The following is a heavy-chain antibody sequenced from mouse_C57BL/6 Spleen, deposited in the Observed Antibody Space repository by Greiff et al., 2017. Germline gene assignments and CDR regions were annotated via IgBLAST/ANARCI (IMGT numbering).Heavy chain of an antibody. CDR1: GYAFSSSW. CDR3: ARAPITTVVAP. V-gene: IGHV1-82*01. Sequence: VQLQQSGPELVKPGASVKISCKASGYAFSSSWMNWVKQRPGTGLEWIGRIYPGDGDTNYNGKFKGKATLTADKSSSTAYMQLSSLTSEDSAVYFCARAPITTVVAPWGQGTLVTVSA. J-gene: IGHJ3*01. CDR2: IYPGDGDT. D-gene: IGHD1-1*01.